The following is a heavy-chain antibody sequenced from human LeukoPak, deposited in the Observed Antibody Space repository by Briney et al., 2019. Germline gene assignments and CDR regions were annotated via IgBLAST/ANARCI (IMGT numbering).Heavy chain of an antibody. V-gene: IGHV3-66*01. J-gene: IGHJ4*02. CDR2: IYSGGST. CDR1: GFTVSNTY. D-gene: IGHD6-6*01. Sequence: GGSLRLSCAASGFTVSNTYMSWVRQAPGKGREWVSLIYSGGSTYYADSVKGRFTISRDNSMNTMFLQMNSLRAEDTAVYYCARVIAARHFDYWGQGTLVTVSS. CDR3: ARVIAARHFDY.